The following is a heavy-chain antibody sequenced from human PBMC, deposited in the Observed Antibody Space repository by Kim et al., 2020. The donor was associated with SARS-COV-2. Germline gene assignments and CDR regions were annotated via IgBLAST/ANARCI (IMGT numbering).Heavy chain of an antibody. Sequence: GGSLRLSCAASGFTFSSYAMHWVRQAPGKGLEWVAVISYDGSNKYYADSVKGRFTISRDNSKNTLYLQMNSLRAEDTAVYYCARGRPGITMIVVVTRNVYDAFDIWGQGTMVTVSS. V-gene: IGHV3-30-3*01. CDR1: GFTFSSYA. CDR2: ISYDGSNK. D-gene: IGHD3-22*01. CDR3: ARGRPGITMIVVVTRNVYDAFDI. J-gene: IGHJ3*02.